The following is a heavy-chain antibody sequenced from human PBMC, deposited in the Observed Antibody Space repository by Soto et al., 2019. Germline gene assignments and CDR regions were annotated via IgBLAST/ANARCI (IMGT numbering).Heavy chain of an antibody. CDR3: AKVGPSYYYGMDV. J-gene: IGHJ6*02. V-gene: IGHV3-23*01. CDR2: ISGSGRTI. CDR1: GLDFSSEV. D-gene: IGHD1-26*01. Sequence: GGALRLSCAASGLDFSSEVRCWVRQAPGKGLEWVSSISGSGRTIYHADSMRGRFAISRDNSKNSLYLQLNNLRVDDTAVYYCAKVGPSYYYGMDVWGQGTTVTVSS.